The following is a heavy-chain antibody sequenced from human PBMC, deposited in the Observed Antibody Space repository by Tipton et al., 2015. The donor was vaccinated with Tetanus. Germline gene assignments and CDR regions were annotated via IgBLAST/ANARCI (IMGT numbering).Heavy chain of an antibody. CDR3: ARGGSYSCRRRGFRL. Sequence: TLSLTCAVYGGSLSAYHWSWIRQSPGKGLEWIGEINHSGSTNYSPSFKSRVTISVDAPKNQFSLKLTSLTVADTAVYYCARGGSYSCRRRGFRLWGRSALVPVFS. V-gene: IGHV4-34*01. CDR1: GGSLSAYH. J-gene: IGHJ2*01. CDR2: INHSGST. D-gene: IGHD5-18*01.